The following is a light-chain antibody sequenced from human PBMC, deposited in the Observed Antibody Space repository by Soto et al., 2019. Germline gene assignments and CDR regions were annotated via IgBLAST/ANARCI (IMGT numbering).Light chain of an antibody. CDR2: DAS. Sequence: DIQMTQSPSTLSASVGDRVTITCRASQSVSNWLAWYQQKRGKAPELLIYDASSLKSGVPSRFSGSGSGTEFTLTISRLQPDDLATYDCQQYNTYSAFGQGAKVEIK. CDR1: QSVSNW. V-gene: IGKV1-5*01. J-gene: IGKJ1*01. CDR3: QQYNTYSA.